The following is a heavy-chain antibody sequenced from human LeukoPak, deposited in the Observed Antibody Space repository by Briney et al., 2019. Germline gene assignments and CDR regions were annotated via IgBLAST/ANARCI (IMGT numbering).Heavy chain of an antibody. CDR1: GYQFISYT. CDR2: INTKTANP. Sequence: ASVKLSCKASGYQFISYTMSWVRQAPGQGLEWVGWINTKTANPTYSQDFTGRFVFSLDTSVSTAYLQISGLKAGDTAVYSGARVAGFGERGMDVCGQGTTVTVSS. J-gene: IGHJ6*02. D-gene: IGHD3-10*01. V-gene: IGHV7-4-1*02. CDR3: ARVAGFGERGMDV.